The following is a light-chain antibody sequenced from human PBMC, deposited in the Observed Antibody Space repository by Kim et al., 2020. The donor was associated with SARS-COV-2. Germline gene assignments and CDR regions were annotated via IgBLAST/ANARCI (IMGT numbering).Light chain of an antibody. CDR1: SSDVGYYDR. Sequence: QSALTQPPAVSGSTGQSVTISCTGTSSDVGYYDRVSWYQQPPGTAPKLMIYEVRNRPSGVPDRFSGFKSGNTASLNIFGLQAEDEADYYCSSYTTSKTWVFGGGTQLTVL. CDR3: SSYTTSKTWV. J-gene: IGLJ3*02. V-gene: IGLV2-18*02. CDR2: EVR.